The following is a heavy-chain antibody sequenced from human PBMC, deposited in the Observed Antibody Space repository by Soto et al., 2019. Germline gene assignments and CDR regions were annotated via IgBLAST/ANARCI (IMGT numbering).Heavy chain of an antibody. CDR2: IYPGDSDT. V-gene: IGHV5-51*01. D-gene: IGHD6-19*01. CDR1: GYSFTSYW. CDR3: ARDHGYSSGWFTTQDDAFDI. Sequence: PGESLKISCKVSGYSFTSYWIGWVRQMPGKGLEWMGIIYPGDSDTRYSPSFQGQVTISADKSISTAYLQWSSLKASDTAVYYCARDHGYSSGWFTTQDDAFDIWGQGTMVTVSS. J-gene: IGHJ3*02.